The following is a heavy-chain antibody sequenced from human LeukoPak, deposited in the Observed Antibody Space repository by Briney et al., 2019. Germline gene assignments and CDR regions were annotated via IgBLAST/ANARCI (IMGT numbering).Heavy chain of an antibody. J-gene: IGHJ4*02. Sequence: PGGSLRLSCTASGFSVSTYPMAWVRQAPGKGLQWVSTITASGTDTFYADSVKGRFTISRDNSKNTLYLQMNSLRAEDTAVYYCARQDLGYYDSSGYYSSSLGSYYFDYWGQGTLVTVSS. V-gene: IGHV3-23*01. CDR2: ITASGTDT. CDR1: GFSVSTYP. D-gene: IGHD3-22*01. CDR3: ARQDLGYYDSSGYYSSSLGSYYFDY.